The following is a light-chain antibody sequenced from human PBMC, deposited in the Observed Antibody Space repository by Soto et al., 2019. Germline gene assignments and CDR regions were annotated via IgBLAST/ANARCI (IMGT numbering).Light chain of an antibody. CDR3: CSYAGSSTFV. CDR1: SSDVGSSNL. J-gene: IGLJ1*01. CDR2: EGT. V-gene: IGLV2-23*01. Sequence: QSALTQSASVSGCPGQSITFSCTGSSSDVGSSNLVSWYQQHPGKAPKLLIYEGTRRPSGVSNRLSGSKSGSTASLTISGLQAEDEADYYCCSYAGSSTFVFGTGTKVTVL.